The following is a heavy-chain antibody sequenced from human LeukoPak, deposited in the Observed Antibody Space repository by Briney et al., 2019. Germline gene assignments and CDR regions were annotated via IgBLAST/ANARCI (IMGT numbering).Heavy chain of an antibody. D-gene: IGHD2-2*01. CDR3: AKGSVGVVPAAIGY. J-gene: IGHJ4*02. V-gene: IGHV3-9*01. Sequence: GGSLRLSCAASGFTFSSYSMNWVRQAPGKGLEWVSGISWNSGSIGYADSVKGRFTISRDNAKNSLYLQMNSLRAEDTALYYCAKGSVGVVPAAIGYWGQGTLVTVSS. CDR2: ISWNSGSI. CDR1: GFTFSSYS.